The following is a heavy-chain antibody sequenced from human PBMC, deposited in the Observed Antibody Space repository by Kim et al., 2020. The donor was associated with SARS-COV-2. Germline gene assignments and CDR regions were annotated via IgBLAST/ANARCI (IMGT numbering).Heavy chain of an antibody. J-gene: IGHJ6*03. Sequence: SRVTISVDTSKNQFSLKLSSVTAADTAVYYCARGTWAYSSSSYYYYYMDVWGKGTTVTVSS. D-gene: IGHD6-6*01. CDR3: ARGTWAYSSSSYYYYYMDV. V-gene: IGHV4-59*09.